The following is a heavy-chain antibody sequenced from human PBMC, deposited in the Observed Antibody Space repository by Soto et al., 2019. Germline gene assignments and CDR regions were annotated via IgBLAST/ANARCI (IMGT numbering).Heavy chain of an antibody. CDR2: IYPGDSNT. CDR3: ARQHFWDGSQSFFPFDR. Sequence: PGESLKISCKGSGFSFTSYWIGWVRQMPGKGLEWMGIIYPGDSNTRYSPSFQGQVTISADKSIGAAYLQRSSLKASDTALYYCARQHFWDGSQSFFPFDRWGQGTLVTVSS. J-gene: IGHJ4*02. D-gene: IGHD3-3*02. V-gene: IGHV5-51*01. CDR1: GFSFTSYW.